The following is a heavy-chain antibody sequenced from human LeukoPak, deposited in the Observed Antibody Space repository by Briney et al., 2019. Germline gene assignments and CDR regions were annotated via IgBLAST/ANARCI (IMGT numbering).Heavy chain of an antibody. V-gene: IGHV1-18*01. Sequence: ASVKVCCKASGYTFTSYGISWVRQAPGQGLEWMGWISAYNGNTNYAQKLQGRVTMTTDTSTSTAYMELRSLRSDDTAVYYCARNGYDFWSGYSYNWFDPWGQGTLVTVSS. J-gene: IGHJ5*02. CDR3: ARNGYDFWSGYSYNWFDP. D-gene: IGHD3-3*01. CDR2: ISAYNGNT. CDR1: GYTFTSYG.